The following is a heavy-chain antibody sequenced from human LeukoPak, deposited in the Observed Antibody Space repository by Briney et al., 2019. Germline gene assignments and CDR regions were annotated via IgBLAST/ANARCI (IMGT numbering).Heavy chain of an antibody. V-gene: IGHV3-7*01. CDR1: GFSFSYSW. CDR2: IKHDGSEK. CDR3: TRDATYYLRYGYFDY. D-gene: IGHD2/OR15-2a*01. Sequence: GGSLRLSCAASGFSFSYSWMSWVRQAPGKGLEWVANIKHDGSEKYYVDSVKGRFTISRDDAKNSVFLQMSSLTAEDTAVYYCTRDATYYLRYGYFDYWGQGALVTVSS. J-gene: IGHJ4*02.